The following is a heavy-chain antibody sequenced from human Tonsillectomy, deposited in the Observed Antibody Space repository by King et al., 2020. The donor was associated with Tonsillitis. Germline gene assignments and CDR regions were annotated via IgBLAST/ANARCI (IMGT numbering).Heavy chain of an antibody. CDR1: GFTFSSYG. J-gene: IGHJ3*02. V-gene: IGHV3-33*01. Sequence: VQLVESGGGVVQPGRSLRLSCAASGFTFSSYGMHWVRQAPVKGLEWVVVIWYDGSNKYYADSVKGRLTISRDNSTNTLYLQMKSLRAEDTAVYYCARDLFVRGPPSAAFDIWGQGTMVTVSS. CDR3: ARDLFVRGPPSAAFDI. D-gene: IGHD2-2*01. CDR2: IWYDGSNK.